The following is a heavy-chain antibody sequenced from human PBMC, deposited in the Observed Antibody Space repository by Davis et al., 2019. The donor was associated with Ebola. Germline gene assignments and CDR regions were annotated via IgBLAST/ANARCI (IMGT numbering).Heavy chain of an antibody. CDR1: GGSISSSSYY. CDR3: ARGYGDYQVDAFDI. CDR2: IYYSGST. D-gene: IGHD4-17*01. J-gene: IGHJ3*02. V-gene: IGHV4-39*07. Sequence: MPGGSLRLSCTVSGGSISSSSYYWGWIRQPPGKGLEWIGSIYYSGSTNYNPSLKSRVTISVDTSKNQFSLKLSSVTAADTAVYYCARGYGDYQVDAFDIWGQGTMVTVSS.